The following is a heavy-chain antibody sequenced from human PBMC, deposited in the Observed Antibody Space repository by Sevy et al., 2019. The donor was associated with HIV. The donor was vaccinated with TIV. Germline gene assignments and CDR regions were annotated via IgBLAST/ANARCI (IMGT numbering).Heavy chain of an antibody. Sequence: SETLSLTCTVSGGSISSYYWSWIRQPPGKGLEWIGYIYYSGSTNYNPSLKSRVTISVDTSKNQFSLKLSSVTAADTAVHYCARVGDSYGSRNFDYWGQGTLVTVSS. D-gene: IGHD5-18*01. CDR1: GGSISSYY. CDR2: IYYSGST. J-gene: IGHJ4*02. CDR3: ARVGDSYGSRNFDY. V-gene: IGHV4-59*01.